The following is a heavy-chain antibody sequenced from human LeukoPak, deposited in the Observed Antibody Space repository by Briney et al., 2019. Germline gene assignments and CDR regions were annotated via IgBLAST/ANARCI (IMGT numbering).Heavy chain of an antibody. CDR1: GYTFTSYY. CDR3: ARDPYSGSRVGSYTWFDP. V-gene: IGHV1-46*01. D-gene: IGHD1-26*01. Sequence: ASVKVSCKASGYTFTSYYMHWVRQAPGQGLEWMGIINPSGGSTSYAQKFQGRVTMTRDMSTSTVYMELSSLGAEDTAVYYCARDPYSGSRVGSYTWFDPWGQGTLVTVSS. CDR2: INPSGGST. J-gene: IGHJ5*02.